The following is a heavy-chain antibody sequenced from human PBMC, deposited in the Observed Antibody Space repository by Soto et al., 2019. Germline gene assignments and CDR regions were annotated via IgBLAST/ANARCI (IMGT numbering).Heavy chain of an antibody. CDR2: ISSSGSAI. CDR3: ARGGGLQSIYYYGMDV. CDR1: GFTFSDYY. Sequence: GGSLRLSCAASGFTFSDYYMSWIRQAPGKGLEWLSSISSSGSAIKSADSVKGRFTISRDNAKNSLYLQMNSLRAGDTAVYYCARGGGLQSIYYYGMDVWGQGTTVTVSS. D-gene: IGHD4-4*01. V-gene: IGHV3-11*01. J-gene: IGHJ6*02.